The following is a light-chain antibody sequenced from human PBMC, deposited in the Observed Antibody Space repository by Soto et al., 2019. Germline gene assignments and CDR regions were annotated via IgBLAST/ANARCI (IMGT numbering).Light chain of an antibody. CDR1: QSISSY. CDR2: AAS. J-gene: IGKJ4*01. V-gene: IGKV1-39*01. Sequence: DIQMTQSPSSLSASVGDRVTITCRASQSISSYLNWYQQKPGKAPKLLIYAASSLQSGVPSRFSGSGSGTDFTLTISSLQPEDFATYYCQQSYSTPPVFGGGTTVEIK. CDR3: QQSYSTPPV.